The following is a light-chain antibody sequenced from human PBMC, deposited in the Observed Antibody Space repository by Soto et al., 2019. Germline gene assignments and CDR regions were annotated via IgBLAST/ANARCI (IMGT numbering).Light chain of an antibody. CDR3: QQYNNWPPYT. Sequence: EIVMTQSPATLSVSPGERATLSCRASQSVSSNLAWYQQKHGQAPRLLIYGESTRATGIPARFSGSGSGKEFTLTISSLQSEDFAVYYCQQYNNWPPYTFGQGTKLEIK. J-gene: IGKJ2*01. CDR2: GES. V-gene: IGKV3-15*01. CDR1: QSVSSN.